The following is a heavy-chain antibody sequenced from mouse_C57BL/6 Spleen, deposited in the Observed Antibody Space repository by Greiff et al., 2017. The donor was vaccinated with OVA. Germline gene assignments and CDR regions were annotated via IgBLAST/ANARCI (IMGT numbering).Heavy chain of an antibody. V-gene: IGHV3-6*01. J-gene: IGHJ1*03. CDR1: GYSITSGYY. Sequence: DVKLQESGPGLVKPSQSLSLTCSVTGYSITSGYYWNWIRQFPGNKLEWMGYISYDGSNNYNPSLKNRISITRDTSKNQFFLKLNSVTTEDTATYYCARGYYGSYWYFDVWGTGTTVTVSS. CDR3: ARGYYGSYWYFDV. D-gene: IGHD1-1*01. CDR2: ISYDGSN.